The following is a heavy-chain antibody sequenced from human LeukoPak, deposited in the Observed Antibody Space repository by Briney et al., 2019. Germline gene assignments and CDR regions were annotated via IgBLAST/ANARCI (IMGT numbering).Heavy chain of an antibody. Sequence: KASETLSLTCAVYGGSFSGYYWSWIRQPPGKGLEWIGEINHSGSTNYNPSLKSRVTISVDTSKNQFSLKLSSVTAADTAVYYCASLGVTHGGYYYYYMDVWGKGATVTVSS. CDR3: ASLGVTHGGYYYYYMDV. CDR1: GGSFSGYY. CDR2: INHSGST. V-gene: IGHV4-34*01. J-gene: IGHJ6*03. D-gene: IGHD4-23*01.